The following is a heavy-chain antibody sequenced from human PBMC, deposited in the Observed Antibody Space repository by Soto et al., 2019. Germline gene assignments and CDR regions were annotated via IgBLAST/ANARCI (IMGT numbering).Heavy chain of an antibody. CDR1: GYTFTSYY. J-gene: IGHJ4*02. Sequence: SVKVSCKASGYTFTSYYMHWVRQAPGQGLEWMGIINPSGGSTSYAQKFQGRVTMTRDTSTSTVYMELSSLRSEDTAVYYCARTSKAYSSSWSPFDYWGQGTLVTVSS. CDR2: INPSGGST. CDR3: ARTSKAYSSSWSPFDY. V-gene: IGHV1-46*01. D-gene: IGHD6-13*01.